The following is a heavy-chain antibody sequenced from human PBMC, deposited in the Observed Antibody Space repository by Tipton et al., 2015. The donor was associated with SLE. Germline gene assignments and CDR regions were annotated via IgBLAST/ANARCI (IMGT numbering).Heavy chain of an antibody. CDR2: IYYSGST. V-gene: IGHV4-59*01. Sequence: TLSLTCAVYGGSFSGYYWSWIRQPPGKGLEWIGYIYYSGSTNYNPSLKSRVTISVDTSKNQFSLKLSSVTAADTAVYYCARETTLVRGSFDYWGQGTLVTVSS. J-gene: IGHJ4*02. CDR3: ARETTLVRGSFDY. CDR1: GGSFSGYY. D-gene: IGHD1-1*01.